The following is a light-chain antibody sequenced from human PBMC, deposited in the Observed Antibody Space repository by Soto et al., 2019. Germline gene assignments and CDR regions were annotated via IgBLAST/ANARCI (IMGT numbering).Light chain of an antibody. CDR1: QNIFSS. J-gene: IGKJ4*01. CDR3: QQYYSTPRT. V-gene: IGKV4-1*01. Sequence: DIQMTQSPSSLSASVGDRVTITCRAGQNIFSSLNWYQQKPGQPPKLLIYWASTRESGVPDRFSGSGSGTDFTLTISSLQAEDVAVYYCQQYYSTPRTFGGGTKVDI. CDR2: WAS.